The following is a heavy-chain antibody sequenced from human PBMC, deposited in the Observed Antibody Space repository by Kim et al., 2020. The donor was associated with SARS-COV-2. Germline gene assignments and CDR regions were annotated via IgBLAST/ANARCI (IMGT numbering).Heavy chain of an antibody. J-gene: IGHJ5*02. D-gene: IGHD4-17*01. CDR3: AREYGAKRKFDP. Sequence: RYAGSGKGRFTACRDNAKNTLYLQMNSLRVEDTAVYYCAREYGAKRKFDPWGQGTLVTVSS. V-gene: IGHV3-74*01.